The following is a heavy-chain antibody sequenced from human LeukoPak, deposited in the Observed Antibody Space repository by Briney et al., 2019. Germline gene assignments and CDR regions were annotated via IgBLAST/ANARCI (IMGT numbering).Heavy chain of an antibody. Sequence: SETLSLTCTVSGGSISSYYWSWIWQPPGKGPEWIGYIYYSGSTNYNPSLKSRVTISLDTSKNQFSLKLNSVTAADTAVYYCARDLSGSYYSVHAFDIWGQGTMVTVSS. CDR3: ARDLSGSYYSVHAFDI. V-gene: IGHV4-59*01. CDR2: IYYSGST. J-gene: IGHJ3*02. D-gene: IGHD1-26*01. CDR1: GGSISSYY.